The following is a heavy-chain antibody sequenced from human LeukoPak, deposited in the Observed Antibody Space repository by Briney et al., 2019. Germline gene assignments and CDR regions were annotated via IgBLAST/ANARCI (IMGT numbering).Heavy chain of an antibody. D-gene: IGHD6-19*01. CDR2: TYSGGDT. V-gene: IGHV3-53*01. CDR1: GFTVSSNY. CDR3: ARDRVVSMAGTRARWFDP. J-gene: IGHJ5*02. Sequence: PGGSLRLSCAASGFTVSSNYMSWVRQAPGKGLEWVSVTYSGGDTYYADSVKGRFTISRDNSKNTLYLQMNSLRAEDTAVYYCARDRVVSMAGTRARWFDPWGQGTLVTVSS.